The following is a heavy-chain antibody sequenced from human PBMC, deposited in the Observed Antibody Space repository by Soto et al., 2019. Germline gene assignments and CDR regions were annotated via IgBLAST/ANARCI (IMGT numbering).Heavy chain of an antibody. V-gene: IGHV3-23*01. J-gene: IGHJ2*01. CDR3: AKLRSGSDWYFDL. CDR1: GFTFSSYA. CDR2: ISGSGGST. D-gene: IGHD3-10*01. Sequence: AQLLESGGGLVQPGGSLRLSCAASGFTFSSYAMSWVRQAPGKGLEWVSAISGSGGSTYYADSVKGRFTISRDNSKNTLYLQMNSLRAEDTAVYYCAKLRSGSDWYFDLWGRGTLVTVSS.